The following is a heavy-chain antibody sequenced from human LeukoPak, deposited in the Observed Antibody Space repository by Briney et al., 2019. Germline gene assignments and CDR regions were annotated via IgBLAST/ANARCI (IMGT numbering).Heavy chain of an antibody. V-gene: IGHV3-64*01. D-gene: IGHD6-13*01. J-gene: IGHJ6*02. Sequence: PGGSLRLSCAASGFTFSSYAMHWVRQAPGKGLEYVSAISSNGGSTYYANSVKGRFTISRDNSKNTLYLQMGSLRAEDMAVYYCARDLSNYGQQLVEYYYYGMDVWGQGTTVTVSS. CDR2: ISSNGGST. CDR1: GFTFSSYA. CDR3: ARDLSNYGQQLVEYYYYGMDV.